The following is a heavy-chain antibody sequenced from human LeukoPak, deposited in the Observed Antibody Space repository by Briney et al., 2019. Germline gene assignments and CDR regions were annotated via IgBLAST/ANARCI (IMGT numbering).Heavy chain of an antibody. J-gene: IGHJ4*02. CDR1: GFTFSSYA. CDR3: ASGDYVWGSYRPGGFDY. V-gene: IGHV3-30-3*01. CDR2: ISYDGSNK. Sequence: GGSLRLSCAASGFTFSSYAMHWVRQAPGKGLEWVAVISYDGSNKYYADSVKGRFTISRDNSKNTLYPQMNSLRAEDTAVYYCASGDYVWGSYRPGGFDYWGQGTLVTVSS. D-gene: IGHD3-16*02.